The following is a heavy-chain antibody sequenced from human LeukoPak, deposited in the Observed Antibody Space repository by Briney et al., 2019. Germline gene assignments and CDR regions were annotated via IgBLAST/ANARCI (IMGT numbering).Heavy chain of an antibody. Sequence: GASVKVSCKASGYTFTSYGISWVRQAPGQGLEWMGWISAYNGNTNYAQKLQGRVTMTTDTSTSTAYMELRSLRSDDMAVYYCASGYCAGGVCYNFYYYYYMDVWGKGTTVTVSS. V-gene: IGHV1-18*03. D-gene: IGHD2-8*02. J-gene: IGHJ6*03. CDR1: GYTFTSYG. CDR3: ASGYCAGGVCYNFYYYYYMDV. CDR2: ISAYNGNT.